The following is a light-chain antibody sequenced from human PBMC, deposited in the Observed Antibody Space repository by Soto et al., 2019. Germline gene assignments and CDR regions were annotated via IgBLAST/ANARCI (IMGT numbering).Light chain of an antibody. Sequence: QSALTQPPSASGSPGQSVAISCSGTSSDVGGYNYVSWYQQHPGKAPKLMIYDVNKRPSGVPHRFSGSKSGNTASLTVSGLQAEDEADYYCISYAGSNKPAFGGGTKLTVL. V-gene: IGLV2-8*01. CDR3: ISYAGSNKPA. CDR1: SSDVGGYNY. CDR2: DVN. J-gene: IGLJ2*01.